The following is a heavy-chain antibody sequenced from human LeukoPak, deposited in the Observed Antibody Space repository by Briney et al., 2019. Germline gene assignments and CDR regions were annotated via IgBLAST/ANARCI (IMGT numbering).Heavy chain of an antibody. CDR3: ARDLSTSRPTY. V-gene: IGHV3-7*03. CDR1: GFTFNNCW. CDR2: IKQDGSEK. D-gene: IGHD6-6*01. J-gene: IGHJ4*02. Sequence: GGSLRLSCAASGFTFNNCWMSWVRQPPGKGLEWVATIKQDGSEKYYVDSVKGRFTISRDNAKNSLYLQINSLRAEETAIYYCARDLSTSRPTYWGQGTLVTVSS.